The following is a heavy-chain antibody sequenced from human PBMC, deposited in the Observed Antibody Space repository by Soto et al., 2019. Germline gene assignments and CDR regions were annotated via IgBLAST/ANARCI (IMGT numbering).Heavy chain of an antibody. CDR2: ISAYNGNT. Sequence: ASVKVSCKASGYTFTSYGISWVRQAPGQGLEWMGWISAYNGNTNYAQKLQGRVTMTTDTSTSTAYMELRSLRSDDTAVYYCARYSPEVRFLEWLSQSADYYYGMDVWGQGTTVTVSS. CDR3: ARYSPEVRFLEWLSQSADYYYGMDV. J-gene: IGHJ6*02. D-gene: IGHD3-3*01. V-gene: IGHV1-18*01. CDR1: GYTFTSYG.